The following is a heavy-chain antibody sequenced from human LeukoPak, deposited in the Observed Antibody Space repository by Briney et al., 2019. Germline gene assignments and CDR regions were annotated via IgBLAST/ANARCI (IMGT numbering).Heavy chain of an antibody. V-gene: IGHV3-23*01. CDR3: AKDTGELGIREVFDA. D-gene: IGHD7-27*01. CDR1: GFSFSTYA. Sequence: GGSLRLSCAASGFSFSTYAMSWVRQAPGKGLEWVSSISSSGGTTYYADSVRGRFTISRDNSKNTVDLQVNTLRAEDAAVYHCAKDTGELGIREVFDAGGQGTMVTVSS. J-gene: IGHJ3*01. CDR2: ISSSGGTT.